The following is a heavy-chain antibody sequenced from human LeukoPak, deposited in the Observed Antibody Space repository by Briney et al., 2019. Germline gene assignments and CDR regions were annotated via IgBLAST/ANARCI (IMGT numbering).Heavy chain of an antibody. V-gene: IGHV1-18*01. D-gene: IGHD2-2*01. CDR1: GYTFTTYG. CDR2: VSGYTGNT. J-gene: IGHJ4*02. CDR3: ARGEVSASTYYFDF. Sequence: ASVKVSCKTSGYTFTTYGVSWVRQAPGQGLEWMGWVSGYTGNTNYAERFQGRVTMTTDTSTTTVYMELTSLRSDDTAVYYCARGEVSASTYYFDFWGQGTLVTVS.